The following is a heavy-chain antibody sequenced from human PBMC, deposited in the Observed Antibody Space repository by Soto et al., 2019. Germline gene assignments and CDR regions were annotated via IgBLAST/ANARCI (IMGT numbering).Heavy chain of an antibody. J-gene: IGHJ4*02. CDR2: IYDSGNT. V-gene: IGHV4-31*03. CDR1: GGSISSSGYS. D-gene: IGHD3-22*01. CDR3: ARVSPNYYDYY. Sequence: SETLSLTCTVSGGSISSSGYSWSWIRQHPGKGLEWIGYIYDSGNTYYNPSLKSRVTISVDTSKNQFSLKLSSVTAADTALYYCARVSPNYYDYYWGQGTLVTVS.